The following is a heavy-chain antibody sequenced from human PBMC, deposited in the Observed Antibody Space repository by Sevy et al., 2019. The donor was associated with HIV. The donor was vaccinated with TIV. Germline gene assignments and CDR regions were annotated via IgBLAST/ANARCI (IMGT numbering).Heavy chain of an antibody. J-gene: IGHJ4*02. Sequence: GGSLRLSCAAPGFTFSSYGMHWVRQAPGKGLEWVAVISYDGTNKYYADSVKGRFTISRDNSKNTLFLQMNSLRAEDTSVYYCAKGIAADGPYYFDYWGQGTLVTVSS. CDR2: ISYDGTNK. CDR3: AKGIAADGPYYFDY. V-gene: IGHV3-30*18. CDR1: GFTFSSYG. D-gene: IGHD6-13*01.